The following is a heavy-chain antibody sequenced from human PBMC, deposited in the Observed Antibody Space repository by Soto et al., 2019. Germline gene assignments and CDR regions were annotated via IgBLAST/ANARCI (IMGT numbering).Heavy chain of an antibody. CDR3: AKAQAFEV. CDR1: GFTFSSYG. J-gene: IGHJ3*01. CDR2: ISPDGNSK. Sequence: QVQLVESGGGVVQPGGSLRLSCTASGFTFSSYGIHWVRQAPGKGLDWVALISPDGNSKFFVDSVKGRFTVSMDESKTTLYLPMNYLRAEDTAVYSCAKAQAFEVWGQGTMVTVSS. V-gene: IGHV3-30*18.